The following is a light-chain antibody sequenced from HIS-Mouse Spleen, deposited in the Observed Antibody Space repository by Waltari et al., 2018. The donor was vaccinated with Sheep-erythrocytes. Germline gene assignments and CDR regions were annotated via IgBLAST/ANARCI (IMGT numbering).Light chain of an antibody. CDR1: SSDVGSYTL. J-gene: IGLJ3*02. V-gene: IGLV2-23*01. CDR3: CSYAGSSTPWV. CDR2: EGS. Sequence: QSALTQPASVSGSPGQSITISCTGTSSDVGSYTLVSWYQQHPGKAPKLMIYEGSKRPSGASNRFSGSKSGNTASLTISGLQAEDEADYYCCSYAGSSTPWVFGGGTKLTVL.